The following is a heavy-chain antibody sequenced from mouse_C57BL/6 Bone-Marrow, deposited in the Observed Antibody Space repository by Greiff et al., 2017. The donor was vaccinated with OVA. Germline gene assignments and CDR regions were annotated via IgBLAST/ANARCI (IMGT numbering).Heavy chain of an antibody. CDR2: INPSTGGT. CDR3: ARRPLYGSLFDY. J-gene: IGHJ2*01. CDR1: GYSFTGYY. Sequence: EVQLQQSGPELVKPGASVKISRKASGYSFTGYYMNWVKQSPEKSLEWIGEINPSTGGTTYNQKFKAKATLTVDTSSSTAYMQLKRLTSEYSAVYYCARRPLYGSLFDYWGQGTTLTVSS. D-gene: IGHD1-1*01. V-gene: IGHV1-42*01.